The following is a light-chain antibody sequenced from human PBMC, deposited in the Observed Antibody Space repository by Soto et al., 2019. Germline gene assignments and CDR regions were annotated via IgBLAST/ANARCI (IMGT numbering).Light chain of an antibody. Sequence: QSVLTQPASVSGSPGQSITISCTGTSSDVGGYNYVCWYQQHPGKAPKLMIYDVTNRPSGVSNRFSGSKSGNTASLSISGLQAEDEADYYCSSYTSSSTVVFGGGTQLTVL. CDR1: SSDVGGYNY. CDR3: SSYTSSSTVV. V-gene: IGLV2-14*01. J-gene: IGLJ2*01. CDR2: DVT.